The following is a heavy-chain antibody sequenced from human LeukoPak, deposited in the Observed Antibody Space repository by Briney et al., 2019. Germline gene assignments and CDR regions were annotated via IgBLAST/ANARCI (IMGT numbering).Heavy chain of an antibody. D-gene: IGHD5-24*01. CDR2: IDYSGNT. CDR1: GGSINTYY. J-gene: IGHJ4*02. CDR3: ARVGDGYNYYYFDS. Sequence: SETLSLTCTVSGGSINTYYWSWIRQPPGKGLEWIGYIDYSGNTKYNPSLKSRVTISVDTSKNQFSLKLSSVTAADTAVYYCARVGDGYNYYYFDSWGQGTLVTVSS. V-gene: IGHV4-59*01.